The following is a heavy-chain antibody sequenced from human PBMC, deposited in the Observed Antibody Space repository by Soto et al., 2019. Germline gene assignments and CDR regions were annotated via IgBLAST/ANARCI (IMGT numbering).Heavy chain of an antibody. D-gene: IGHD2-15*01. CDR3: AKDGDIVVVVAATRGYFDY. CDR1: GFTFSSYA. V-gene: IGHV3-23*01. J-gene: IGHJ4*02. Sequence: GSLRLSCAASGFTFSSYAMSWVRQAPGKGLEWVSAISGSGGSTYYADSVKGRFTISRDNSKNTLYLQMNSLRAEDTAVYYCAKDGDIVVVVAATRGYFDYWGQGTLVTVSS. CDR2: ISGSGGST.